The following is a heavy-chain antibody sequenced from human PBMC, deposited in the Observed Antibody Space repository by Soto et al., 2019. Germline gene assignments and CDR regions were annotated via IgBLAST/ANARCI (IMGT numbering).Heavy chain of an antibody. CDR1: GGSISSYS. D-gene: IGHD2-21*02. J-gene: IGHJ4*02. V-gene: IGHV4-59*01. Sequence: SETLSLTCTVSGGSISSYSWNWIRQPPGKGLEWIGYIYNNGFTNYNPSLKSRVTISVDMSKNQFSLKLTSATAADTAVYYCAREPRQGDRIYYFDNWGQGTLVTVSS. CDR3: AREPRQGDRIYYFDN. CDR2: IYNNGFT.